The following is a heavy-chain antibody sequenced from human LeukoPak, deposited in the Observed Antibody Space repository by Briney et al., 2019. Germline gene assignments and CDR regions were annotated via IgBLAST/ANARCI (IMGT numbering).Heavy chain of an antibody. CDR1: GGTFSSYA. CDR2: IIPIFGTA. D-gene: IGHD6-6*01. V-gene: IGHV1-69*13. J-gene: IGHJ6*02. Sequence: ASVKVSCKASGGTFSSYAISWVRQAPGQGLEWMGGIIPIFGTANYAQKFQGRVTITADESTSTAYMELSSLRSEDTAVYYCARVGAHGQARQIYYYGMDVWGQGTTVTVSS. CDR3: ARVGAHGQARQIYYYGMDV.